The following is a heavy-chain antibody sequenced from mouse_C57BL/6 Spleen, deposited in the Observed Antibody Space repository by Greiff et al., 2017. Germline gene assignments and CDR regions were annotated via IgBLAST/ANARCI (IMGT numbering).Heavy chain of an antibody. CDR1: GFSLTSYG. J-gene: IGHJ1*03. CDR2: IWRGGST. Sequence: QVQLQQSGPCLVPPSQSLSITCTVSGFSLTSYGVHWVRQSTGKGLEWLGVIWRGGSTDYNEAFMARLSLNKYNSKSQVFFKMNSLQADDTSIYYCAKNDGRYFDVWGTGTTVTVSS. CDR3: AKNDGRYFDV. V-gene: IGHV2-5*01. D-gene: IGHD2-3*01.